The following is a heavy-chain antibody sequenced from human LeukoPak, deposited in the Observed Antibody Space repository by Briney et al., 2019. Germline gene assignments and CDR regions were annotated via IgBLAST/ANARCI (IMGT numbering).Heavy chain of an antibody. CDR2: ISSSGSTI. CDR1: GFTFSDYY. D-gene: IGHD2-21*02. V-gene: IGHV3-11*01. Sequence: GGSLRLSCAASGFTFSDYYMSWIRQAPGKGLEWVSYISSSGSTIYYADSVKGRFTISRDNAKNSLYLQMNSLRAEDTAVYYCARDPSYCGGDCYIYYYGMDVWGQGTTVTVSS. J-gene: IGHJ6*02. CDR3: ARDPSYCGGDCYIYYYGMDV.